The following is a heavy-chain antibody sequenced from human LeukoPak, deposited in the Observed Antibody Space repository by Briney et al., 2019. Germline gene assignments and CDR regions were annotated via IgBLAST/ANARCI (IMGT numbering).Heavy chain of an antibody. Sequence: SETLSPTCTVSGGSISSSSYYWGWIRQPPGKGLEWIGSIYYSGSTYYNPSLKSRVTISVDTSKNQFSLKLSSVTAADTAVYYCARDPRYYDILTGGDAFDIWGQGTMVTVSS. J-gene: IGHJ3*02. CDR2: IYYSGST. V-gene: IGHV4-39*07. CDR3: ARDPRYYDILTGGDAFDI. D-gene: IGHD3-9*01. CDR1: GGSISSSSYY.